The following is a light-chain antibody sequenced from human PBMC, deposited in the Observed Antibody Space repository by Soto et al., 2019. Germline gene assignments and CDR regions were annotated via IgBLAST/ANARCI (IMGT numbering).Light chain of an antibody. CDR3: SSYTSSSTVV. CDR2: DVN. Sequence: ALTQPASVSGSPGQSITISCTGTSSDVGGYNYVSWYQQHPGKAPKLLIYDVNDRPSGVSNRFSGSKSGNTASLTISGLQAEDEADYYCSSYTSSSTVVFGGGTKLTVL. J-gene: IGLJ2*01. V-gene: IGLV2-14*03. CDR1: SSDVGGYNY.